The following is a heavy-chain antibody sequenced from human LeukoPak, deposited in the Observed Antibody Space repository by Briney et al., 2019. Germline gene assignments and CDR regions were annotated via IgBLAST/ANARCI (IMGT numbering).Heavy chain of an antibody. J-gene: IGHJ5*02. Sequence: GGSLTLSCAASGFIFNNSGMGWVRQAPGRGLEWVSAISASGLTAYYGDSVKGRFTISRDNAKNSLYLQMNSLRAEDTALYYCAKDISPYSSSWHSNWFDPWGQGTLVTVSS. CDR1: GFIFNNSG. V-gene: IGHV3-23*01. CDR2: ISASGLTA. CDR3: AKDISPYSSSWHSNWFDP. D-gene: IGHD6-13*01.